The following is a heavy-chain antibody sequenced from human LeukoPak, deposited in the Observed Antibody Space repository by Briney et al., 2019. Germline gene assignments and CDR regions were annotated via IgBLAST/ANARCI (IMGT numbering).Heavy chain of an antibody. V-gene: IGHV3-30*04. J-gene: IGHJ4*02. CDR2: ISYDGSNK. Sequence: PGRSLRLSCAASGFTFSSYAMHWVRQAPGKGLEWVAVISYDGSNKYYADSVKGRFTISRDNSKNTLYLQMNSLRAEDTAVYYCARDGMATITGLFDYWGQGTLVTVSS. CDR3: ARDGMATITGLFDY. CDR1: GFTFSSYA. D-gene: IGHD5-24*01.